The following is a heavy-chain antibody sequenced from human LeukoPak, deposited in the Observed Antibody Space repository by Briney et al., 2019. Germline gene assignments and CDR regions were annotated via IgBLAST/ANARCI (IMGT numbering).Heavy chain of an antibody. V-gene: IGHV1-8*03. CDR1: GYTFTSYD. CDR3: ARAIGAVDAFDI. D-gene: IGHD2-15*01. J-gene: IGHJ3*02. CDR2: MNPNSGNT. Sequence: WASVKVSCKASGYTFTSYDINWVRQATGQGLEWMGWMNPNSGNTGYAQKFQGRVTITRNTSISTAYMELSSLRSEDTAVYYCARAIGAVDAFDIWGQGTMVTVSS.